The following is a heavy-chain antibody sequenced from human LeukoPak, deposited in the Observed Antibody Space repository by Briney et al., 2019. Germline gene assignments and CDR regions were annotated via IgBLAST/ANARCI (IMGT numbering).Heavy chain of an antibody. CDR2: IYYTGST. V-gene: IGHV4-59*01. Sequence: PSETLSLTCTVSGGSISSYYWSWIRQPPGKGLEWIGYIYYTGSTNYNPSLKSRVTISVDTSKNQFSLKLSSVAAADTAVYYCARHIAADGIWFDPWGQGTLVTVSS. J-gene: IGHJ5*02. CDR3: ARHIAADGIWFDP. CDR1: GGSISSYY. D-gene: IGHD6-13*01.